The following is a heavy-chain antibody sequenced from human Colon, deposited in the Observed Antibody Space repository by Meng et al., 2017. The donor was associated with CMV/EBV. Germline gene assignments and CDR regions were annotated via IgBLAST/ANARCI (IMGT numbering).Heavy chain of an antibody. D-gene: IGHD4-23*01. V-gene: IGHV3-30*02. Sequence: GESLKISCAASGFTFSSYSMNWVRQAPGRGLEWVAYTRPDGSNKFYADSVKGRFTISKDNSNNTVSLQMNNLRGEDTAMYYCAKKKTPGDYYFYGLDVWGQGTTVTVSS. CDR2: TRPDGSNK. J-gene: IGHJ6*02. CDR3: AKKKTPGDYYFYGLDV. CDR1: GFTFSSYS.